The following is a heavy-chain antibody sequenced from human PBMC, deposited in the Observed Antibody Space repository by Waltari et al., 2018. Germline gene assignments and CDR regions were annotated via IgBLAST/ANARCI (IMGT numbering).Heavy chain of an antibody. CDR2: IKQDGSER. J-gene: IGHJ4*02. CDR1: GFGFSCYW. Sequence: EVQVVESGGGLVQPGGSLRLSCAGSGFGFSCYWMSWVRQAPGKGLEWVANIKQDGSERNYVESVKGRFTISRDNAKNSLYLQMNSLRVEDSAVYYCASKAIWGQGTVVTVSS. V-gene: IGHV3-7*01. CDR3: ASKAI. D-gene: IGHD5-18*01.